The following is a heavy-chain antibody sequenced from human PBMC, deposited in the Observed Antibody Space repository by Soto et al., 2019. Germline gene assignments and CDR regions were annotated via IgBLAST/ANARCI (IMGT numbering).Heavy chain of an antibody. CDR1: GDSISTYY. V-gene: IGHV4-59*01. D-gene: IGHD1-26*01. CDR2: IYYSGST. Sequence: SETLSLTCTVSGDSISTYYWNWIRLPPGKGLEWIGYIYYSGSTNYNPSLKSRVTISVDTSKNQFSLRLSSVTAADTAVYYCARGGYSGSYIYYFDYWGQGSLVTVSS. J-gene: IGHJ4*02. CDR3: ARGGYSGSYIYYFDY.